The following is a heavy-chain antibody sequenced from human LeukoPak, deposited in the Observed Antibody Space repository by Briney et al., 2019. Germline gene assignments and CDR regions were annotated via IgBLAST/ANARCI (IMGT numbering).Heavy chain of an antibody. CDR1: VYSFTVYY. D-gene: IGHD3-10*01. J-gene: IGHJ4*02. CDR2: INPNSGGT. CDR3: ARDSGREVDGSGTHYKANY. Sequence: GASVKVSCKASVYSFTVYYVHWGRHAPGQGLELMGWINPNSGGTNYAQKFQGRGTITRETSISTAYMELSRLRSDDTAVYYCARDSGREVDGSGTHYKANYWGQGTLVTVSS. V-gene: IGHV1-2*02.